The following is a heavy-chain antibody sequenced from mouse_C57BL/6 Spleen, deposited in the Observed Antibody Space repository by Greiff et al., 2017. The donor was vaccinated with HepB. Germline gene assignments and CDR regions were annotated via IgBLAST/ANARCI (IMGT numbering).Heavy chain of an antibody. CDR3: ARIELGGYAMDY. CDR1: GYTFTSYW. D-gene: IGHD1-1*02. V-gene: IGHV1-61*01. Sequence: VQLQQPGAELVRPGSSVKLSCKASGYTFTSYWMDWVKQRPGQGLEWIGNIYPSDSETHYNQKFKDKATLTVDKSSSTAYMQLSSLTSEDSAVYYCARIELGGYAMDYWGQGTSVTVSS. CDR2: IYPSDSET. J-gene: IGHJ4*01.